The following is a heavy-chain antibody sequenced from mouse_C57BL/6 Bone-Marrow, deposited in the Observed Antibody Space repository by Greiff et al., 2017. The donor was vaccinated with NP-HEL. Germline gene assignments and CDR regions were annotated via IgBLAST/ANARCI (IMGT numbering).Heavy chain of an antibody. J-gene: IGHJ1*03. CDR1: GFTFSDYY. D-gene: IGHD1-1*01. CDR3: ARRGYYGPYWYFDV. Sequence: EVQVVESGGGLVQPGGSLKLSCAASGFTFSDYYMYWVRQTPEKRLEWVAYISNGGGSTYYPDTVKGRFTISRDNAKNTLYLQMSRLKSEDTAMYYCARRGYYGPYWYFDVWGTGTTVTVSS. CDR2: ISNGGGST. V-gene: IGHV5-12*01.